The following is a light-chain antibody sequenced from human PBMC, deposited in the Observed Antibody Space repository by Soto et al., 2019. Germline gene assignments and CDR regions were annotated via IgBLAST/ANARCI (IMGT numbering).Light chain of an antibody. CDR2: GAS. V-gene: IGKV3-20*01. J-gene: IGKJ3*01. Sequence: EIVLTQSPGTLSLSPGERATLFCRASQSVNSSYLAWYQQRLGQAPRLLIYGASNRAPGIPDRFSGSGSGTDFTLTITRLESEDFAMYFCQQYGSSLIFGPGTKVDIK. CDR1: QSVNSSY. CDR3: QQYGSSLI.